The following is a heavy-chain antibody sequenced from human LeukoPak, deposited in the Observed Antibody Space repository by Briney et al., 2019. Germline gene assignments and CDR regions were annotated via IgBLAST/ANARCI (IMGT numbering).Heavy chain of an antibody. J-gene: IGHJ2*01. V-gene: IGHV5-51*01. CDR1: GYSFTTYW. Sequence: GESLKISCKGFGYSFTTYWIAWVRQMPGIGLEWMGIIYPGESDTRYSPSFQGQVTVSADKSISTAYLQWSSLKASDSAMYYCARHGVYSSSHWYFDLWGRGTLVTVSS. D-gene: IGHD6-6*01. CDR2: IYPGESDT. CDR3: ARHGVYSSSHWYFDL.